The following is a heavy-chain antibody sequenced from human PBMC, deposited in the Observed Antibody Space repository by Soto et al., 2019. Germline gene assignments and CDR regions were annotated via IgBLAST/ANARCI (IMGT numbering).Heavy chain of an antibody. Sequence: PSETLSLTCAVYGGSFSGYYWSWIRQPPGKGLEWIGEINHSGSTNYNPSLKSRVTISVDTSKNQFSLKLSSVTAADTAVYYCARESELTGIAEAGTHPNGMDVWGQGTTVTVYS. CDR2: INHSGST. CDR1: GGSFSGYY. V-gene: IGHV4-34*01. D-gene: IGHD6-13*01. J-gene: IGHJ6*02. CDR3: ARESELTGIAEAGTHPNGMDV.